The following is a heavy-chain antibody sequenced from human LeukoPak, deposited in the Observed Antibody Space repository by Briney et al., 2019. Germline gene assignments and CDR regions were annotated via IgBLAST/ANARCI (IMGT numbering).Heavy chain of an antibody. CDR2: IKSKTDGGTT. D-gene: IGHD3-9*01. CDR3: TTDFPTLRYFDWLLFDAFDI. CDR1: GFTFSSYA. J-gene: IGHJ3*02. V-gene: IGHV3-15*01. Sequence: KAGGSLRLSCAASGFTFSSYAMHWVRQAPGKGLEWVGRIKSKTDGGTTDYAAPVKGRFTISRDDSKNTLYLQMNSLKTEDTAVYYCTTDFPTLRYFDWLLFDAFDIWGQGTMVTVSS.